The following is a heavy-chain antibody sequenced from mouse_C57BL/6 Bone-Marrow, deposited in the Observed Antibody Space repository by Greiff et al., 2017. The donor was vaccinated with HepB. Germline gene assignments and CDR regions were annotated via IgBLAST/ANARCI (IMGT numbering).Heavy chain of an antibody. CDR1: GYTFTSYG. J-gene: IGHJ2*01. D-gene: IGHD1-1*01. CDR2: IYPRSGNT. Sequence: QLQQSGAELARPGASVKLSCKASGYTFTSYGISWVKQRTGQGLEWIGEIYPRSGNTYYNEKFKGKATLTADKSSSTAYMELRSLTSEDSAVYFCARERAPIYYYGSSHYFDYWGQGTTLTVSS. V-gene: IGHV1-81*01. CDR3: ARERAPIYYYGSSHYFDY.